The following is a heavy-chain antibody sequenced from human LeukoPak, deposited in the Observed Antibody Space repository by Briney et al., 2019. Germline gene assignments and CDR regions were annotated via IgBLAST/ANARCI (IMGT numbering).Heavy chain of an antibody. V-gene: IGHV3-30*02. CDR3: AKESHSRGYSYGFDY. Sequence: GGSLRLFCAASGFTFSSYGMHWVRQAPGKGLEWVAFIRYDGSNKYYADSVKGRFTISRDNSKNTLYLQMNSLRAEDTAVYYCAKESHSRGYSYGFDYWGQGTLVTVSS. J-gene: IGHJ4*02. D-gene: IGHD5-18*01. CDR1: GFTFSSYG. CDR2: IRYDGSNK.